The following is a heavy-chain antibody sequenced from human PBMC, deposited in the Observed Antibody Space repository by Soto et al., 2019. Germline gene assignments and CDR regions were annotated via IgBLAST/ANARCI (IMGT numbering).Heavy chain of an antibody. CDR1: GGSISGFF. J-gene: IGHJ6*02. CDR3: ARGGSTHYYYGLDV. V-gene: IGHV4-4*07. CDR2: AAASGST. Sequence: SETLSLTCTVSGGSISGFFWTWVRQPPGMPLEGLGHAAASGSTAYNPSLRSRLSLSLDVSKNRFSLELTSVTAADTATYFCARGGSTHYYYGLDVWGQGTTVTVSS.